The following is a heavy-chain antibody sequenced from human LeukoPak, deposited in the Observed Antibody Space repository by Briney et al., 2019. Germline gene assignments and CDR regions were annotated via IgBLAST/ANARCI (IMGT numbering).Heavy chain of an antibody. V-gene: IGHV4-38-2*01. Sequence: SETLSLTCAVSGYSISSGYYWGWIRQPPGKGLEWIGSIYHSGSTYYNPSLKSRDTISVDTSKNQFSLKLSSVTAADTAVYYCARGDGYNLDWYFDLWGRGTLVTVSS. CDR3: ARGDGYNLDWYFDL. CDR2: IYHSGST. CDR1: GYSISSGYY. D-gene: IGHD5-24*01. J-gene: IGHJ2*01.